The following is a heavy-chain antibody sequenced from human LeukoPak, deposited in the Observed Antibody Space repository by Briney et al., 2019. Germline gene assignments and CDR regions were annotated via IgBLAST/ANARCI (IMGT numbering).Heavy chain of an antibody. J-gene: IGHJ4*02. CDR2: IYYSGST. CDR3: ARHLGSSSPRHFDY. CDR1: GGSISSYY. Sequence: PSETLSLTCTVSGGSISSYYWSWIRQPPGKGLEWIGYIYYSGSTNYNPSLKNRVTISVDTSKNQFSLKLSSVTAADTAVYYCARHLGSSSPRHFDYWGQGTLVTVSS. V-gene: IGHV4-59*08. D-gene: IGHD6-13*01.